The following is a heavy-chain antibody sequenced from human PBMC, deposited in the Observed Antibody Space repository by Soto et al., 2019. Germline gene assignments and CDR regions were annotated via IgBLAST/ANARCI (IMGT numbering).Heavy chain of an antibody. CDR2: IYYSGST. Sequence: QVQLQESGPGLVKPSQTLSLTCTVSGGSISSGDYYWRWIRQPPGKGLEWIGYIYYSGSTYYNPSLKSRVTISVDTAKNQFSRKLSSVTAADTAVYYCARLRYFDWTADYWGQRTLVTVSS. V-gene: IGHV4-30-4*01. J-gene: IGHJ4*02. D-gene: IGHD3-9*01. CDR3: ARLRYFDWTADY. CDR1: GGSISSGDYY.